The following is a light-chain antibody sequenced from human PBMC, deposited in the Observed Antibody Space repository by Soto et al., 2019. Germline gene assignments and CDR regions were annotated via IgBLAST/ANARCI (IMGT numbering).Light chain of an antibody. CDR1: QAISSN. V-gene: IGKV3-15*01. CDR3: QHRSNWLA. CDR2: GAS. Sequence: EIVMTQSPATLSVSRGERATLSCRANQAISSNLAWYQQRPGQAPRLLIYGASTRATGIPARFSGSGSGTEFTLTISSLQSEDFAVYYCQHRSNWLAFGGGTKVDIK. J-gene: IGKJ4*01.